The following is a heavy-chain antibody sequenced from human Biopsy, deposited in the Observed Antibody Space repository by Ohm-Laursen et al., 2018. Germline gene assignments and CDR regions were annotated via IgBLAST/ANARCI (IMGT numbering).Heavy chain of an antibody. J-gene: IGHJ5*02. Sequence: TLSLTCSVSGGSISSGGSYWSWIRQSPGKGLEWIGYIFNSANTYYNPSLKNLITISGDTSKNQFSLKLNSVTAADTAVYYCARGDYFDSNGYFWFDPWGQGTLVTVPS. D-gene: IGHD3-22*01. V-gene: IGHV4-31*01. CDR3: ARGDYFDSNGYFWFDP. CDR2: IFNSANT. CDR1: GGSISSGGSY.